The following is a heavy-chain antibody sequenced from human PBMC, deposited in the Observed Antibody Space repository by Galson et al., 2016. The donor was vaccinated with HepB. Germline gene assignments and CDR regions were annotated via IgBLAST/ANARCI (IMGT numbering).Heavy chain of an antibody. Sequence: SLRLSCAASGFTVGSNYMSWVRRAPGKGLEWVSVIYSGDNTYYADSVKGRFTISRDNPKNTRSLQMNSLRVEDTAVYYCAREIGVGYCSGGSCDATAFDIWGQGTMVTVSS. CDR2: IYSGDNT. J-gene: IGHJ3*02. CDR1: GFTVGSNY. D-gene: IGHD2-15*01. CDR3: AREIGVGYCSGGSCDATAFDI. V-gene: IGHV3-53*01.